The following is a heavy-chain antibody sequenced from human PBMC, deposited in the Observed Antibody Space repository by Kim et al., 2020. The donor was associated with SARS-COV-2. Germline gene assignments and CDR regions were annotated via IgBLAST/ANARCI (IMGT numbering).Heavy chain of an antibody. V-gene: IGHV4-4*07. Sequence: SETLSLTCSVSGGSISTYYWSWVRQPAGKGLEWIGHLHSSGITNYNASLKSRVTMSGDTTKNQFSLRLTSVTAADTAVYYCARDVGYGITSYYYHLDVWG. CDR3: ARDVGYGITSYYYHLDV. CDR2: LHSSGIT. D-gene: IGHD3-16*01. J-gene: IGHJ6*03. CDR1: GGSISTYY.